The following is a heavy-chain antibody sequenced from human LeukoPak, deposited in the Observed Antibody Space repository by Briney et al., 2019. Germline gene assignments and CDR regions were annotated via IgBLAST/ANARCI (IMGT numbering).Heavy chain of an antibody. CDR1: GGSISSSSYY. CDR2: IYYSRST. D-gene: IGHD3-3*01. V-gene: IGHV4-39*01. Sequence: SQTLSLTCTVSGGSISSSSYYWGWIRHPPGKRLEWIGSIYYSRSTYYNPSLKSRVTISVESSKTQFSLKLSSVSAADTAVYYCARRVYYDFWSGRNHNWFDPWGQGTLVTVSS. CDR3: ARRVYYDFWSGRNHNWFDP. J-gene: IGHJ5*02.